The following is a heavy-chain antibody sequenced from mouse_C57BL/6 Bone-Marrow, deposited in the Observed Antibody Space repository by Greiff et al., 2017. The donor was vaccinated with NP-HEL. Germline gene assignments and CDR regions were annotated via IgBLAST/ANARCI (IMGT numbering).Heavy chain of an antibody. J-gene: IGHJ4*01. CDR2: FVPENGDT. Sequence: EVQLQQSGAELVRLGASVKLSCTPPGFIIKDDDMHWVKQRPEQGLEWIGWFVPENGDTEYATKFQGKATTPADTSSNTAYLQLSSLTSVDTAVYYCTRRYAMDYWGQGTSVTVSS. CDR3: TRRYAMDY. CDR1: GFIIKDDD. V-gene: IGHV14-4*01.